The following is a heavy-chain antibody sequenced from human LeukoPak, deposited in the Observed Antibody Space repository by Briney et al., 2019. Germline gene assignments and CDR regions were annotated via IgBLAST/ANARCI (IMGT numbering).Heavy chain of an antibody. CDR2: IYYSGST. CDR3: ARLGAYCSGGSCNDAFDI. D-gene: IGHD2-15*01. CDR1: GGSISSYY. V-gene: IGHV4-59*08. Sequence: PSETLSLTCTVSGGSISSYYWSWIRQPPGKGLEWIGYIYYSGSTNYNPSLKSRVTISVDTSKNQFSLKLSSVTAADTAVYYCARLGAYCSGGSCNDAFDIWGQGTMVTVSS. J-gene: IGHJ3*02.